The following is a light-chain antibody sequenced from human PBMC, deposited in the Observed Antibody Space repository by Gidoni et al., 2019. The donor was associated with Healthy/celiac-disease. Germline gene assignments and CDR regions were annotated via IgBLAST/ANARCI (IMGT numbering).Light chain of an antibody. CDR1: QSVISSH. V-gene: IGKV3-20*01. J-gene: IGKJ1*01. Sequence: IVLTHSPGTLSWSPGETATLSCRASQSVISSHLSWYQQKPGQAPRLLIYVASSRATRIPDRVSGSGSGTDFTLTISRLEREGLAVYCCQRYGSSPGWTFGQGTKVEIK. CDR3: QRYGSSPGWT. CDR2: VAS.